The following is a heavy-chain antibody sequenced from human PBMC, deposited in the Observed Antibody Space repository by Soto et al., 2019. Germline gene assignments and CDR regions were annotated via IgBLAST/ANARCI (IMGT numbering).Heavy chain of an antibody. V-gene: IGHV4-30-4*01. J-gene: IGHJ4*02. CDR1: GGSISSGNYH. D-gene: IGHD3-16*01. CDR2: IQYSGST. Sequence: SETLSLTCTVSGGSISSGNYHWSWIRRPPGKGLEWIGDIQYSGSTYYNPSLNSRVTISVDTSKNQFSLKLSSVTAADTAVYYCARSNSYLEELLIDYWGQGTLVTVSS. CDR3: ARSNSYLEELLIDY.